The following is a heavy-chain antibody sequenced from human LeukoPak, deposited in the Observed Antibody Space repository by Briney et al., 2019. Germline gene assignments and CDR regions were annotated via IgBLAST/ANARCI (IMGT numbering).Heavy chain of an antibody. J-gene: IGHJ4*02. Sequence: SETLSLTCTVSGGSISSSSYYWGGIRQPPGKGLEWIGSIYYSGSTYYNPSLKSRVTISVDTSKNQFSLKVSSVTAADTAVYYCARGYSGSSDYWGQGTLVTVSS. V-gene: IGHV4-39*07. CDR1: GGSISSSSYY. D-gene: IGHD1-26*01. CDR3: ARGYSGSSDY. CDR2: IYYSGST.